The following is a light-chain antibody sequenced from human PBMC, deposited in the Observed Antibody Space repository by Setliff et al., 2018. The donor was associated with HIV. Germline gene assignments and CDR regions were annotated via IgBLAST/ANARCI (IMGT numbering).Light chain of an antibody. J-gene: IGLJ2*01. Sequence: QSALAQPASVSGSPGQSITISCTGTSSDVGAFNHVSWYQQNPGNAPKLLIYEVTIRPSGISNRFSGFKSGNTASLTISGLQVEGEADYYCCSYAITGAVLFGGGTKVTVL. CDR2: EVT. V-gene: IGLV2-14*01. CDR3: CSYAITGAVL. CDR1: SSDVGAFNH.